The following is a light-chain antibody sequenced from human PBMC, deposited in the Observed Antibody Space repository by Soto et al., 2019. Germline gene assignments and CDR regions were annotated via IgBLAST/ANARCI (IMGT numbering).Light chain of an antibody. CDR3: QHSCSTPPIT. CDR2: AAS. CDR1: HSSTNSC. V-gene: IGKV3-20*01. J-gene: IGKJ5*01. Sequence: EILLTQSPGTLSLSPGERATLSCRASHSSTNSCLAWYQQKPGRAHRLLIYAASSRDTGIPARFSGSGSGTDFTLTISSLEPEDFAVYYCQHSCSTPPITFGQGTRLEIK.